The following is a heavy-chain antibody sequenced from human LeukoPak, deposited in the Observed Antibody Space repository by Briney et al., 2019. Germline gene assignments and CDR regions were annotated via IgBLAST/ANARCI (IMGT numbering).Heavy chain of an antibody. D-gene: IGHD4-23*01. CDR1: GFTFSTYW. CDR3: ARDYGGSSPFDY. V-gene: IGHV3-7*01. J-gene: IGHJ4*02. CDR2: IKPDGSEK. Sequence: GGSLRLSCAASGFTFSTYWMSWVRQAPGKGLEWVANIKPDGSEKYYVDSVKGRFTISRDNAKNSLYLQMNSLRAEDTAVYYCARDYGGSSPFDYWGQGTLVTVSS.